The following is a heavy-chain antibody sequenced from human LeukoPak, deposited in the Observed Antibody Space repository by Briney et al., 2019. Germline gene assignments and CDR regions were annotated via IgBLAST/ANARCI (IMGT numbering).Heavy chain of an antibody. CDR3: ARWTYGDYGGVGYFDY. D-gene: IGHD4-17*01. V-gene: IGHV4-34*01. CDR1: GGSFSGYY. CDR2: INHSGST. Sequence: SETLSLTCAVYGGSFSGYYWSWIRQPPGKGLEWIGEINHSGSTNYNPSLKSRVTISVDTSKNQFSLKLSSVTAADTAVYYRARWTYGDYGGVGYFDYWGQGTLVTVSS. J-gene: IGHJ4*02.